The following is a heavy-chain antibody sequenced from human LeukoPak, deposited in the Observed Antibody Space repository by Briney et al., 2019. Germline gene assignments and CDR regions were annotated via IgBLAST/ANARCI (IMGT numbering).Heavy chain of an antibody. CDR2: IYYSGST. Sequence: SETLSLTCTVSGGSISSYYWSWIRQPPGKGLEWIGYIYYSGSTNYNPSLKSRVTISVDTSKNQFSLKLSSVTAADTAVYYCARGRPQHSKQLWTPFLDYWGQGTLVTVSS. CDR3: ARGRPQHSKQLWTPFLDY. CDR1: GGSISSYY. J-gene: IGHJ4*02. D-gene: IGHD5-18*01. V-gene: IGHV4-59*01.